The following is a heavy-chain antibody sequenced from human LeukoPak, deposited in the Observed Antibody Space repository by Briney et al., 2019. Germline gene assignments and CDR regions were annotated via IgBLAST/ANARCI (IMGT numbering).Heavy chain of an antibody. V-gene: IGHV1-69*13. CDR2: IIPIFGTA. Sequence: GASVTVSCKASGRTFSSSAISWVRQAPGQELEGMGGIIPIFGTANDAQKFQRRVTITADESTSTAYMELSSLRSEDTAVYYCARGHGSGSPPPQTYYYYYGMDVWGQGTTVTVSS. CDR1: GRTFSSSA. D-gene: IGHD3-10*01. J-gene: IGHJ6*02. CDR3: ARGHGSGSPPPQTYYYYYGMDV.